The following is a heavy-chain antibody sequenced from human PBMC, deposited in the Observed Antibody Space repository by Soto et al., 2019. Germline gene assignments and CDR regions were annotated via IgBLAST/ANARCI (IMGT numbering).Heavy chain of an antibody. D-gene: IGHD2-2*01. CDR1: GGTFSSYT. CDR2: IIPILGIA. J-gene: IGHJ3*02. Sequence: QVQLVQSGAEVKKPGSSVKVSCKASGGTFSSYTISWVRQAPGQGLEWMGRIIPILGIANHAQKFQGRVTITADKSTSTAYMELSSLRSEDTAVYYCARDLADIVVVPAADDAFDIWGQGTMVTVSS. V-gene: IGHV1-69*08. CDR3: ARDLADIVVVPAADDAFDI.